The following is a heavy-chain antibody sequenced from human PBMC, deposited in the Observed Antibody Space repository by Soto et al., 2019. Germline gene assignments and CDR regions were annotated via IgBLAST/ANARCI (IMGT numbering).Heavy chain of an antibody. V-gene: IGHV4-30-2*06. J-gene: IGHJ6*02. CDR3: ARGYCGMDV. CDR2: TYQSGSA. CDR1: GGSISSGGYS. Sequence: SSETLSLTCTVSGGSISSGGYSWTWIRQSPGKGLEWIGYTYQSGSAYYNPSLKSRVTISVDRSNNQFSLNLTSVTAADTAVYYCARGYCGMDVWGQGTRVTVSS.